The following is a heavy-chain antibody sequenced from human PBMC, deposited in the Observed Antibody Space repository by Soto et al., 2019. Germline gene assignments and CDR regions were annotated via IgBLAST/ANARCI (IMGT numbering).Heavy chain of an antibody. Sequence: SETLSLTCAVYGGSFSGYYWSWIRQPPGKGLEWIGEINHSGSTNYNPSLKSRVTISVDTSKNQFSLKLSSVTAADTAVYYCARRPNPIVVVPAADNYYFDYWGQGTLVTVSS. J-gene: IGHJ4*02. CDR2: INHSGST. D-gene: IGHD2-2*01. CDR1: GGSFSGYY. CDR3: ARRPNPIVVVPAADNYYFDY. V-gene: IGHV4-34*01.